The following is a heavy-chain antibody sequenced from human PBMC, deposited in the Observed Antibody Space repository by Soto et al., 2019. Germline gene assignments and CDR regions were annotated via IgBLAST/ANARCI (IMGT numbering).Heavy chain of an antibody. D-gene: IGHD2-15*01. CDR2: IDIFSATI. CDR3: ARDGVAEIDY. J-gene: IGHJ4*02. Sequence: EVQLVESGGGLVQPGGSLRLSRAASGFTFSDYNMIWVRQAPGKGLQWVSYIDIFSATIYYADYVRGRFTISRDNAKNSLYLQMNSLRDEDTAVYYCARDGVAEIDYWGQGTLVTVSS. CDR1: GFTFSDYN. V-gene: IGHV3-48*02.